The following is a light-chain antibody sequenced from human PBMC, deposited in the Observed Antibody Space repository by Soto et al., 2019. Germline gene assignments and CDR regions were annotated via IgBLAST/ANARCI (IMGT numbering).Light chain of an antibody. CDR3: QKYNSAPLT. V-gene: IGKV1-27*01. CDR2: AAS. J-gene: IGKJ4*01. CDR1: QGISNY. Sequence: DIQMTQSPSSLSASVGDRVTITCRASQGISNYLAWYQQKPGKVPKLLIYAASTLQSGVPSRFSGSGSGTESTLAISSQQPEDVATYYCQKYNSAPLTFSGGNKVEIK.